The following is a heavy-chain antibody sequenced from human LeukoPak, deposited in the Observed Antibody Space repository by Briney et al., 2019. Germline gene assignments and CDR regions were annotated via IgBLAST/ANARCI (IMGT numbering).Heavy chain of an antibody. CDR3: AKVGRDVAASGPYYFDY. Sequence: PRGSLRLSCAASGFTFSNYVMSWVRQAPGKGLEWVSAISGRGGTTSYADSVKGRFTISRDNSKTTLFLQMNGLRAEDTAVYYCAKVGRDVAASGPYYFDYWGQGTLVTVSS. V-gene: IGHV3-23*01. D-gene: IGHD6-13*01. CDR2: ISGRGGTT. CDR1: GFTFSNYV. J-gene: IGHJ4*02.